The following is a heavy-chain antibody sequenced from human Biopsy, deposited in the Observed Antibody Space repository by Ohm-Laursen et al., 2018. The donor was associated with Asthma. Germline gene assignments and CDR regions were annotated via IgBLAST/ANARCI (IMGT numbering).Heavy chain of an antibody. V-gene: IGHV1-18*01. CDR2: IIVYNGNT. CDR1: GYTFNSAG. CDR3: ARAVDYTHYYGLDV. J-gene: IGHJ6*02. D-gene: IGHD3-16*01. Sequence: ALVTVSCKTSGYTFNSAGITWARQAPGQGLEWMGWIIVYNGNTKVAQKLQDRVTMITDTSTSTAYMRFRRLRSDDTAVYFCARAVDYTHYYGLDVWGQGTTVTVS.